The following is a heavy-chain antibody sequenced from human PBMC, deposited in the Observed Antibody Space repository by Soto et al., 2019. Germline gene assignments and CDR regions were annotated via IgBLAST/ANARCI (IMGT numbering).Heavy chain of an antibody. J-gene: IGHJ6*02. Sequence: QVQLQESGPGLVKPSWTLSLTCAVSGGSISSSKWWSWVRQPPGKGLEWIGKIYHGGSSDYNPSLKSRAPTSVDRSKTQFSLKLSSVTAADTAVYYCARVRDSSDTGGMDVWGQGNTVTVSS. CDR1: GGSISSSKW. CDR3: ARVRDSSDTGGMDV. V-gene: IGHV4-4*02. CDR2: IYHGGSS. D-gene: IGHD3-22*01.